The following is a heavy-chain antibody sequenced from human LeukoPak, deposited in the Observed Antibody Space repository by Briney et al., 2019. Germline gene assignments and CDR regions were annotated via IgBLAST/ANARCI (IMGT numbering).Heavy chain of an antibody. D-gene: IGHD3-3*01. J-gene: IGHJ4*02. CDR3: ARDMGTSYDFWSGYYGY. CDR2: INPNSGGA. CDR1: GYTFTAYY. V-gene: IGHV1-2*02. Sequence: GASVKVSCKASGYTFTAYYMHRVRHAPGQGLEWMGWINPNSGGANYAQKFQGRVTMTRDTSISTAYMKLSRLRSDDTAVYYCARDMGTSYDFWSGYYGYWGQGTLVTVSS.